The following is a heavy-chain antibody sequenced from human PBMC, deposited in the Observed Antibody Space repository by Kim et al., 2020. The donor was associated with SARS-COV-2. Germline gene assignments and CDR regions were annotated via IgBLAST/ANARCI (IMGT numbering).Heavy chain of an antibody. Sequence: NYAQTLQGRVTMTTDTSTSTAYMELRSLRSDDTAVYYCARASRGRGYFDYWGQGTLVTVSS. D-gene: IGHD1-26*01. J-gene: IGHJ4*02. CDR3: ARASRGRGYFDY. V-gene: IGHV1-18*01.